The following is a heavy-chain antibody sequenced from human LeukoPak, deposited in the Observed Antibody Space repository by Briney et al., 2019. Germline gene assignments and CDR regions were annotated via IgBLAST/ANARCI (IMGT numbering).Heavy chain of an antibody. D-gene: IGHD1-26*01. CDR2: IKADGSEK. CDR3: ARHKSSFPDDAFDI. Sequence: GGSLRLSCAASGFIFNSYWMSWVRQAPGKGLEWVANIKADGSEKYYVDSVRGRFTISRDNAKNSVYLQMDSLTAEDTSVYYCARHKSSFPDDAFDIWGQGTMVTVSS. CDR1: GFIFNSYW. J-gene: IGHJ3*02. V-gene: IGHV3-7*01.